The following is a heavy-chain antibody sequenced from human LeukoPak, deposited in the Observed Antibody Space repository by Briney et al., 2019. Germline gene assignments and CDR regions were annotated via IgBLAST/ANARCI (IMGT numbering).Heavy chain of an antibody. CDR2: ISSSGSTI. CDR3: ASSRGYYDSPE. J-gene: IGHJ4*02. V-gene: IGHV3-11*01. CDR1: GFTFCDYY. D-gene: IGHD3-22*01. Sequence: GGSLRLSCAASGFTFCDYYMRWIRQAPGKGLEWVSYISSSGSTIYYADSVKGRFTISRDKAKNSLYLQMNSLRAEDTAVYYCASSRGYYDSPEWGQGTLVTVSS.